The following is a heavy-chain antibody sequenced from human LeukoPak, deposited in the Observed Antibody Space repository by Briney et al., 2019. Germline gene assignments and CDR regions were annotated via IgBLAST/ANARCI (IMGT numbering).Heavy chain of an antibody. V-gene: IGHV1-18*04. CDR1: GYTFTSYG. D-gene: IGHD2-15*01. CDR3: ARLVGYCSGGSCERFDP. CDR2: ISAYNGNT. J-gene: IGHJ5*02. Sequence: ASVKVSCKASGYTFTSYGISWVRQAPGQGLEWMGWISAYNGNTNYAQKLQGRVTMTTDTSTSTAYMELRSLRSDDTAVYYCARLVGYCSGGSCERFDPWGQGTLVTVSS.